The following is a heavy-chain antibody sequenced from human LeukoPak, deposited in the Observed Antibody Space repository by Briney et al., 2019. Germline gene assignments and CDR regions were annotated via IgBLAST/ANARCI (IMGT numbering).Heavy chain of an antibody. CDR1: GYSFTSYW. Sequence: GESLKISCKGSGYSFTSYWIGWVRQMPGKGLEWMGIIYPGDSDTRYSPSFQGQVTISADKSISTAYLQWSSLKASDTAMYYCARHIPDTAMAYGMDVWGQGTTVTVSS. CDR2: IYPGDSDT. D-gene: IGHD5-18*01. CDR3: ARHIPDTAMAYGMDV. V-gene: IGHV5-51*01. J-gene: IGHJ6*02.